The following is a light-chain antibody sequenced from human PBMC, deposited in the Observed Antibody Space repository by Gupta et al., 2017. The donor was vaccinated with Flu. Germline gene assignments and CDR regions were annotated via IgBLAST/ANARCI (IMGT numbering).Light chain of an antibody. Sequence: EVVMTQSPDTLSVSPGERVTLSCRASRDINSDLAWYQQKPGQAPRLLIHGASTRAPGIPARFSGSGFGTEYTLTISSLQSEDFAIYYCQQYNRWPPYTFGPGTTVGIK. CDR2: GAS. V-gene: IGKV3-15*01. J-gene: IGKJ3*01. CDR3: QQYNRWPPYT. CDR1: RDINSD.